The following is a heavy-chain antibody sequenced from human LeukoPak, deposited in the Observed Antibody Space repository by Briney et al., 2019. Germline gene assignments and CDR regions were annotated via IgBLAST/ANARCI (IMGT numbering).Heavy chain of an antibody. CDR3: AGNYYDSSGYYPFDY. D-gene: IGHD3-22*01. CDR2: IYYSGST. J-gene: IGHJ4*02. Sequence: SETLSLTCTVSGGSISSYYWSWIRQPPGKGLEWIGYIYYSGSTNYNPSLKSRVTISVDTSKNQFTLKLSSVTAADTAVYYCAGNYYDSSGYYPFDYWGQGILVTVSS. CDR1: GGSISSYY. V-gene: IGHV4-59*01.